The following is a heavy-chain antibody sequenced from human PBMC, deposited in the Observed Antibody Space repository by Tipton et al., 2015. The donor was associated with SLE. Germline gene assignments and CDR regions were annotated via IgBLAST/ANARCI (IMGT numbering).Heavy chain of an antibody. CDR3: ARILAAAGTGGY. D-gene: IGHD6-13*01. J-gene: IGHJ4*02. V-gene: IGHV4-38-2*02. Sequence: TLSLTCTVSGYSISSGYYWGWIRQPPGKGLEWIGSIYHSGSTYYNPSLKSRVTISVDTSKNQFSLKLSSVTAAGTAVYDCARILAAAGTGGYWGQGTLVTVSS. CDR2: IYHSGST. CDR1: GYSISSGYY.